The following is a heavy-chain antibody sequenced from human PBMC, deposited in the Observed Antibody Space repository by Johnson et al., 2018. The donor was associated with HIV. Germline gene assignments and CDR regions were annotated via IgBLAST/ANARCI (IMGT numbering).Heavy chain of an antibody. CDR2: ISYDGSNK. Sequence: VQLVESGGGLVQSGGSLRLSCAASGFTFSSYAMHWVRQAPAKGLEWVAVISYDGSNKYYADSVKGRFTISRDNSKNTLYLQMNSLRAEDTAVYYCAKESAFDIWGQGTMVTVSS. V-gene: IGHV3-30*04. J-gene: IGHJ3*02. CDR3: AKESAFDI. CDR1: GFTFSSYA.